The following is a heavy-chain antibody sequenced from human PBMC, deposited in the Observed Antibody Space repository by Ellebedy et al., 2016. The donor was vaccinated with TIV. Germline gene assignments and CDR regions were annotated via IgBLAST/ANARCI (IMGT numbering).Heavy chain of an antibody. CDR2: INPGGGGT. CDR3: ARAEDLYSDAFDM. J-gene: IGHJ3*02. Sequence: ASVKVSCXASGYTFTSYSLHWVRQAPGQGLEWMGIINPGGGGTTYAQKFQGRVTMTSDTSTSTVYMELRSLRSDDTAVYYCARAEDLYSDAFDMWGQGTMVTVSS. CDR1: GYTFTSYS. D-gene: IGHD2-21*01. V-gene: IGHV1-46*01.